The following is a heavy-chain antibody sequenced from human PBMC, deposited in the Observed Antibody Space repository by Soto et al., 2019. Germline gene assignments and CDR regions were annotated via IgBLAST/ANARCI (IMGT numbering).Heavy chain of an antibody. CDR2: MNPNSGNT. D-gene: IGHD2-15*01. CDR1: GYTFTSYD. Sequence: ASVKVSCKASGYTFTSYDINWVRQATGQGLEWMGWMNPNSGNTGYAQKFQGRVTMTRNTSISTAYMELSSLRSEDTAVYYCARLGYCSGGSCYSFDYWGQGTLVTVSS. V-gene: IGHV1-8*01. CDR3: ARLGYCSGGSCYSFDY. J-gene: IGHJ4*02.